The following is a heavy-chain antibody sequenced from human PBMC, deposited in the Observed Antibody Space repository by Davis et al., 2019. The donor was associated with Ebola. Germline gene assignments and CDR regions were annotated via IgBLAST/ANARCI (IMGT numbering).Heavy chain of an antibody. V-gene: IGHV3-23*03. J-gene: IGHJ5*02. Sequence: GGSLRLSCAASGFAFGSYSMNWVRQAPGKGPEWVSGLWSGGLNTFYAGSVKGRFTVSRDNSRNRLYLQMNSLRVDDTAVYFCVKDPFADFHDGASWGQGTLVTVSS. CDR1: GFAFGSYS. CDR2: LWSGGLNT. D-gene: IGHD4/OR15-4a*01. CDR3: VKDPFADFHDGAS.